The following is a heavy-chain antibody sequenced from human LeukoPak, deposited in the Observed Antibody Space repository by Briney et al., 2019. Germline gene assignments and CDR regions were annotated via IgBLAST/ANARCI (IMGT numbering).Heavy chain of an antibody. D-gene: IGHD2-2*02. V-gene: IGHV4-31*03. CDR2: IYYSGST. J-gene: IGHJ4*02. CDR3: ARTLGYCSSTSCYNLFPFDY. Sequence: SQTLSLTCTVSGGSISSGGYYWSWIRQHPGKGLEWIGYIYYSGSTYYNPSLKSRVTISVDTSKNQFSLKLSSVTAADTAVYYCARTLGYCSSTSCYNLFPFDYWGQGTLVTVSS. CDR1: GGSISSGGYY.